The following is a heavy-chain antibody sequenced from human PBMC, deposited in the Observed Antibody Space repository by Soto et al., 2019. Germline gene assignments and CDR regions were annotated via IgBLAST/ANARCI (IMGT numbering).Heavy chain of an antibody. CDR2: IYPRDSET. CDR1: GYSFTNYW. J-gene: IGHJ4*02. D-gene: IGHD1-26*01. CDR3: ARVYSGTYYLLDS. Sequence: GESLKIYCKASGYSFTNYWIGWVRQMPGKGLEWMGIIYPRDSETRYSQSFEGQVAISADKSITTAYLHWGSLKASDSAMYYCARVYSGTYYLLDSWGQGTLVTVSS. V-gene: IGHV5-51*01.